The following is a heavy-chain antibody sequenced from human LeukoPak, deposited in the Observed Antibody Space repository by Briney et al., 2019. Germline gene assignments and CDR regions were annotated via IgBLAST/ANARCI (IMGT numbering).Heavy chain of an antibody. D-gene: IGHD2-2*01. CDR3: ARDSTSFNDAFDI. CDR1: GGTFSSYA. J-gene: IGHJ3*02. V-gene: IGHV1-69*13. CDR2: IIPIFGTA. Sequence: SVKVSCKASGGTFSSYAISWVRQAPGQGLEWMGGIIPIFGTANYAQKFQGRVTITAGESTSTAYMELSSLRSEDTAVYYCARDSTSFNDAFDIWGQGTMVTVSS.